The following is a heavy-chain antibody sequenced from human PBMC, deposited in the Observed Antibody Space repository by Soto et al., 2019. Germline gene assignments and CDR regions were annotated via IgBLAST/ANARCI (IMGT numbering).Heavy chain of an antibody. CDR3: AKGLGYSDSSRAFDI. CDR1: GYTLTELS. Sequence: VKVSCKVSGYTLTELSMHWVRQAPGKGLEWMGGFDPEDGETIYAQKFKGRVTMTEETSTDTAYMELSSLRSEDTAVYYCAKGLGYSDSSRAFDIWGQGTMLTVS. D-gene: IGHD3-22*01. J-gene: IGHJ3*02. V-gene: IGHV1-24*01. CDR2: FDPEDGET.